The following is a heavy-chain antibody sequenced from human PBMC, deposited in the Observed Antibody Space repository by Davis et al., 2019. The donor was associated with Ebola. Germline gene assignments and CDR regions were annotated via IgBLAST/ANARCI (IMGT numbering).Heavy chain of an antibody. CDR3: ARHLTVAGGASYYYYGLDV. CDR1: GFTVSSYS. CDR2: ISSSSSTK. J-gene: IGHJ6*02. Sequence: PGGSLRLSCAASGFTVSSYSLNWVRQAPGKGLEWVSYISSSSSTKYYADSVKGRFTISRDNAKNSLYLQMNSLKDEDTAVYYCARHLTVAGGASYYYYGLDVWGQGTTVTVSS. V-gene: IGHV3-48*02. D-gene: IGHD4-11*01.